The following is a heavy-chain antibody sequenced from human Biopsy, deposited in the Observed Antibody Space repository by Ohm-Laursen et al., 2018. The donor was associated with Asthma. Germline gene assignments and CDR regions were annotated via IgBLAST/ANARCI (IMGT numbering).Heavy chain of an antibody. CDR2: IMTVFGTT. Sequence: SSVKVSCKSLGGTFSNFAISWVRQAPGQGLEWLGGIMTVFGTTNYAQKFQGRVTITADESTSTAYMEVTSLRSEETAIYYCARCQVGYSSGWSLLLKKIYYSGMDVWGQGTAVTVSS. CDR3: ARCQVGYSSGWSLLLKKIYYSGMDV. V-gene: IGHV1-69*01. CDR1: GGTFSNFA. J-gene: IGHJ6*02. D-gene: IGHD6-19*01.